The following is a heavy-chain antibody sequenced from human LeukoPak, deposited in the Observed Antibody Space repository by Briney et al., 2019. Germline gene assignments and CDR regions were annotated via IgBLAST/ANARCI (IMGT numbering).Heavy chain of an antibody. CDR1: GFTFDDYA. J-gene: IGHJ6*03. CDR3: AKASGSVVYYNMDV. V-gene: IGHV3-9*03. Sequence: PGGSLRLSCAASGFTFDDYAMHWVRQAPGKGLEWVSGISWSSGSIGYADSVKGRFTISRDNAKHSLYLQMNSLSGEDMGLYFCAKASGSVVYYNMDVWGKGPTVTVSS. CDR2: ISWSSGSI. D-gene: IGHD1-26*01.